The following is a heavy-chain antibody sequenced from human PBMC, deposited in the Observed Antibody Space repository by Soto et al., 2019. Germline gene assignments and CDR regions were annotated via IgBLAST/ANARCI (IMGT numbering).Heavy chain of an antibody. CDR3: ARDLVTRNYYDSSGNDY. V-gene: IGHV1-2*02. Sequence: ASGTRSFTASGATIPCSHMHLVRQTNGQGLEWMGWINPNSGGTNYAQKFQGRVTMTRDTSISTAYMELSRLRSDDTAVYYCARDLVTRNYYDSSGNDYWGQGTLGTVSS. D-gene: IGHD3-22*01. CDR2: INPNSGGT. CDR1: GATIPCSH. J-gene: IGHJ4*02.